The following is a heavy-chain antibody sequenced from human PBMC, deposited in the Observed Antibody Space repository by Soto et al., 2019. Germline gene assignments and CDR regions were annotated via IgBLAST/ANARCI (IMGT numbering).Heavy chain of an antibody. Sequence: QVQLVQSRAEVKKPGASVKVSCKASGYTFTSYGISWVLQAPGQGLEWLGWISAYNGNTYLAQKLQGRVTMTTDTSTSTVYTELRSLRSDDTAVYYWARYPLVWSGYYLDYWGQGTLVTVSS. D-gene: IGHD3-3*01. V-gene: IGHV1-18*01. CDR1: GYTFTSYG. CDR2: ISAYNGNT. CDR3: ARYPLVWSGYYLDY. J-gene: IGHJ4*02.